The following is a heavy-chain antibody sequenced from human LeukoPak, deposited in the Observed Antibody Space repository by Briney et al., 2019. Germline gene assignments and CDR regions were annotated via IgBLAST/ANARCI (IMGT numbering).Heavy chain of an antibody. V-gene: IGHV4-59*01. J-gene: IGHJ4*02. Sequence: SETLSLTCTVSGGSISSYYWSWIRQPPGKGLEWIEYIYYSGSTNYNPSLKSRVTISVDTSKNQFSLKLSSVTAADTAVYYCARASSSWYDYWGQGTLVTVSS. CDR3: ARASSSWYDY. D-gene: IGHD6-13*01. CDR1: GGSISSYY. CDR2: IYYSGST.